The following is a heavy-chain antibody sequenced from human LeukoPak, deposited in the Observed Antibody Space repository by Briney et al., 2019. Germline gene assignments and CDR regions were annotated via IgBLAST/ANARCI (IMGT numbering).Heavy chain of an antibody. V-gene: IGHV3-23*01. CDR3: AKSPSAYYCSSTSCYNRGDFDY. CDR1: GFAFSSYA. Sequence: GGSLRLSCAAPGFAFSSYAMSWVRQAPGKGLEWVSAISGSGGSTYYADSVKGRFTISRDNSKNTLYLQMNSLRAEDTAVYYCAKSPSAYYCSSTSCYNRGDFDYWGQGTLVTVSS. J-gene: IGHJ4*02. CDR2: ISGSGGST. D-gene: IGHD2-2*02.